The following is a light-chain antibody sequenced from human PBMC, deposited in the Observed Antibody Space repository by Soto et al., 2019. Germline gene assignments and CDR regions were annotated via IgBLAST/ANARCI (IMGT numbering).Light chain of an antibody. CDR2: AAS. J-gene: IGKJ5*01. CDR1: QGVSSY. Sequence: DIQLTQSPSFLSASIGDRVTITCRASQGVSSYLAWYQQKPGKAPNLLIYAASTLQGGVPSRFSGSESRTEFTLTISSLQPEDVATYFCQQLKSYPITFGQGTRLEIK. CDR3: QQLKSYPIT. V-gene: IGKV1-9*01.